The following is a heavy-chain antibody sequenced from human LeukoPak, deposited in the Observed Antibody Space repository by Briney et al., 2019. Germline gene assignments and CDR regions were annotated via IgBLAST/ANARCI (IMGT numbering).Heavy chain of an antibody. D-gene: IGHD3-22*01. CDR1: GGSISSYF. J-gene: IGHJ5*02. V-gene: IGHV4-4*07. CDR3: ARDYYDSSGYRNWFDP. Sequence: SETLSLTCTVSGGSISSYFWSWIRQPAGKGLEWIGRIYTSGSTNYNPSLKSRVTMSVDTSKNQFSLKLSSVTAADTAVYYCARDYYDSSGYRNWFDPWGQGTLVTVSS. CDR2: IYTSGST.